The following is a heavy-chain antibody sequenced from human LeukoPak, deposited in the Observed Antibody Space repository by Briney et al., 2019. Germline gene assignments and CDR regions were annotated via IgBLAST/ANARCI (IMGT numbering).Heavy chain of an antibody. V-gene: IGHV3-11*04. Sequence: GGSLRLSCAASGFTFSYYYMSWIRQAPGKGLEWVSYISSSGSTIYYADSVKGRFTISREDAKNSLYLQMNSLRAEDTAVYYCAELGITMIGGVWGKGTTVTIFS. CDR2: ISSSGSTI. CDR1: GFTFSYYY. CDR3: AELGITMIGGV. D-gene: IGHD3-10*02. J-gene: IGHJ6*04.